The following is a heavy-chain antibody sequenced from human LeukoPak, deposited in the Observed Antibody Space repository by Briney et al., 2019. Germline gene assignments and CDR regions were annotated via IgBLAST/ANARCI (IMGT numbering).Heavy chain of an antibody. D-gene: IGHD3-9*01. CDR1: GGSISSYY. Sequence: PSETLTLTCTVSGGSISSYYCSWIRQPAGKGLEWIGRIYTSGSTNYNPSLKSRVTMSVDTSKNQFSLKLSSVTAADTAVYYCARERYDILTGYGVSWFDPWGQGTLVTVSS. CDR3: ARERYDILTGYGVSWFDP. CDR2: IYTSGST. J-gene: IGHJ5*02. V-gene: IGHV4-4*07.